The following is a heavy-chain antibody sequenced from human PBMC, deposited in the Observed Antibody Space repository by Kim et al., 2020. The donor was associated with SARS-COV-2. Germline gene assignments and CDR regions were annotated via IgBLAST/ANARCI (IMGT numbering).Heavy chain of an antibody. CDR3: ARVGDDIAVAGFTGFDY. J-gene: IGHJ4*02. Sequence: FQGRVTMTRDTSTSTVYMELSSLRSEDTAVYYCARVGDDIAVAGFTGFDYWGQGTLVTVSS. V-gene: IGHV1-46*01. D-gene: IGHD6-19*01.